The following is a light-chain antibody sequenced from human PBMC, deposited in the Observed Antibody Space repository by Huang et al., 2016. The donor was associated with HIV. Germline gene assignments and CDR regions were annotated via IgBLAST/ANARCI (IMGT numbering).Light chain of an antibody. Sequence: EIVMTQSPATLSVSPGERATLSCRASQSITSNLAWYQQKPGHAPRLLIYAASTRATGIPARFSGSGSGTEFTLSISSLQSEDSAVYYCQQYNNWPPWTFGQGTKVEIK. J-gene: IGKJ1*01. CDR2: AAS. CDR3: QQYNNWPPWT. CDR1: QSITSN. V-gene: IGKV3-15*01.